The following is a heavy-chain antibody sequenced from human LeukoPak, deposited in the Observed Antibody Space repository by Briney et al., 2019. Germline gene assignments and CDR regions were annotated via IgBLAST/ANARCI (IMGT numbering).Heavy chain of an antibody. CDR2: IIPIFGTA. CDR1: GGTFSSYA. CDR3: ARVRVAVAEYYFDY. Sequence: GASVKVSCKASGGTFSSYAISWVRPAPGQGLEWMGGIIPIFGTANYAQKFQGRVTITADESTSTAYMELSSLRSEDTAVYYCARVRVAVAEYYFDYWGQGTLVTVSS. V-gene: IGHV1-69*13. D-gene: IGHD6-19*01. J-gene: IGHJ4*02.